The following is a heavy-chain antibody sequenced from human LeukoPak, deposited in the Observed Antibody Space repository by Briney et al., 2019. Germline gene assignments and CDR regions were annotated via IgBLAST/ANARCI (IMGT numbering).Heavy chain of an antibody. CDR1: GFTVSSNY. J-gene: IGHJ4*02. Sequence: GGSLRLSCAASGFTVSSNYMSWVRQAPGKGLEWVSVIYSGGSTYYADSVKGRFTISRDNAKNSLYLQMNSLRAEDTAVYYCARDLLDWNYYFDYWGQGTLVTVSS. D-gene: IGHD1-7*01. CDR2: IYSGGST. V-gene: IGHV3-53*01. CDR3: ARDLLDWNYYFDY.